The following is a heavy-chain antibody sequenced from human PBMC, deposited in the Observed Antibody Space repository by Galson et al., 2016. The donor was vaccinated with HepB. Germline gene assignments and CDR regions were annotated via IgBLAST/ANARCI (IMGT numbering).Heavy chain of an antibody. Sequence: SLRLSCAASGFTFTSYWMHWVRQAPGKGPVWVSRINSDGSSTTYADSVKGRFTISRDNAKNTLYLQMNSLRAEDTASYYCTRVHREGIAAAGLQIWGQGTLVIVSS. CDR3: TRVHREGIAAAGLQI. J-gene: IGHJ4*02. V-gene: IGHV3-74*01. D-gene: IGHD6-13*01. CDR1: GFTFTSYW. CDR2: INSDGSST.